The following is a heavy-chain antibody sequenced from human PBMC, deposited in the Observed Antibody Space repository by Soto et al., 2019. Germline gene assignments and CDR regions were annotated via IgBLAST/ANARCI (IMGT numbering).Heavy chain of an antibody. CDR3: AKDMRFDP. Sequence: GGSLRLSCVASGFTFSSYAMSWVRQPPGKGLEWVSAISGSGATTYYADSVKGRFTISRDNSKNTLYLQMNSLRVDDTAVYYCAKDMRFDPWGQGTLVTVSS. V-gene: IGHV3-23*01. D-gene: IGHD2-2*01. CDR1: GFTFSSYA. J-gene: IGHJ5*02. CDR2: ISGSGATT.